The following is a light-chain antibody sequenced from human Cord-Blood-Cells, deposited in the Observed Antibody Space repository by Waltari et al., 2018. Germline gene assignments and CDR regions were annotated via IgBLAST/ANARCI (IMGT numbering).Light chain of an antibody. V-gene: IGLV2-14*02. CDR1: SSDVGRYNL. Sequence: QSALTQPASVSGSPGQSITISCTGTSSDVGRYNLVSWYQQHPGKAPKLMIYEGSKRPSGVSNRFSGSIDSSSNSASLTISGLKTEDEADYYCQSYDSRKRVFGGGTKLTVL. CDR3: QSYDSRKRV. CDR2: EGS. J-gene: IGLJ3*02.